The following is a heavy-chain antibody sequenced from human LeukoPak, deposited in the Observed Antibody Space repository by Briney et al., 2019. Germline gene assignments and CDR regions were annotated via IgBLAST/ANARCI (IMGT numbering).Heavy chain of an antibody. J-gene: IGHJ5*02. D-gene: IGHD3-16*01. V-gene: IGHV1-18*01. CDR1: GYTFTSYG. CDR2: INPNSGGT. Sequence: GASVKVSCKASGYTFTSYGISWVRQAPGQGLEWMGWINPNSGGTNYAQKLQGRVTMTTDTSTSTAYMELRSLRSDDTAVYYCARDQITPSVFDPWGQGTLVTVSS. CDR3: ARDQITPSVFDP.